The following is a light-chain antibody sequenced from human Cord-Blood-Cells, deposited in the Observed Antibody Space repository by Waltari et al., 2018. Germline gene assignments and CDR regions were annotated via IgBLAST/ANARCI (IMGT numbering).Light chain of an antibody. J-gene: IGKJ2*03. Sequence: DIQMTQSPSSLSASVGDSVTITCRASQSISSYLTWYQQKPGKATKLLIYAASSLQSGVPSRFSGSGSGTDFTLTISSLQPEDFATYYCQQSYSTPYSFGQGTKLEIK. V-gene: IGKV1-39*01. CDR1: QSISSY. CDR3: QQSYSTPYS. CDR2: AAS.